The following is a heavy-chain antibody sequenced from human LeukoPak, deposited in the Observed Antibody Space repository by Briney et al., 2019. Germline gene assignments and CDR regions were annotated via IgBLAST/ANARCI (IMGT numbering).Heavy chain of an antibody. J-gene: IGHJ4*02. V-gene: IGHV3-33*06. D-gene: IGHD2-15*01. Sequence: GGSLRLSCAASGFTFSSYGMHWVRQAPGKGLEWVAVIWYGGSNKYYADSVKGRFTISRDNSKNTLYLQMNSLRAEDTAVYYCAKGRQAATPRAPFDYWGQGTLVTVSS. CDR3: AKGRQAATPRAPFDY. CDR1: GFTFSSYG. CDR2: IWYGGSNK.